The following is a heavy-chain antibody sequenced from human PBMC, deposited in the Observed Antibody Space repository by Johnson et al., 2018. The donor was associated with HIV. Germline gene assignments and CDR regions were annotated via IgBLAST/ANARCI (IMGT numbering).Heavy chain of an antibody. CDR3: AKDERQLGGWSHAFDI. Sequence: QVQVLESGGGVVQPGGSLRLSCAASGFTFSSYGMHWVRQAPGKGLEWVAFIRYDGSNKYYADSEKGRFTISRDNSKNTLYLQMISLRAEDTAVYFCAKDERQLGGWSHAFDIWGQGTKVTVSS. V-gene: IGHV3-30*02. J-gene: IGHJ3*02. CDR1: GFTFSSYG. CDR2: IRYDGSNK. D-gene: IGHD3-16*01.